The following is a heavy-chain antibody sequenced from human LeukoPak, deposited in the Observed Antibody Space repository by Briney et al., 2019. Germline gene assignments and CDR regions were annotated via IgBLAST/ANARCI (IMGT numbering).Heavy chain of an antibody. Sequence: GRALRLSCAASGFTFADYAMHWVRQTPGKGLEWVSGISWNSGNIDYADSVKGRFTISRDNAKNSLYLQMNSLRAEDTALYYCAKGRGYNYGYIFGYFDYWGQGTLVTVSS. CDR1: GFTFADYA. J-gene: IGHJ4*02. CDR3: AKGRGYNYGYIFGYFDY. CDR2: ISWNSGNI. V-gene: IGHV3-9*01. D-gene: IGHD5-18*01.